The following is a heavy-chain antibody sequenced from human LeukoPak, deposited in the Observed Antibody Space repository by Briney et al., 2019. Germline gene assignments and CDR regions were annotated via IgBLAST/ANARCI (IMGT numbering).Heavy chain of an antibody. CDR1: GGSFRGYY. J-gene: IGHJ4*02. D-gene: IGHD3-10*01. CDR2: INHSGST. Sequence: PSETLSLTCADYGGSFRGYYWSWIRQPPGKGLEWIGEINHSGSTNYNPSLKSRVTISVDTSKNQFSLKLSSVTAADTAVYYCARGPGGSGFDYWGQGTLVTVSS. V-gene: IGHV4-34*01. CDR3: ARGPGGSGFDY.